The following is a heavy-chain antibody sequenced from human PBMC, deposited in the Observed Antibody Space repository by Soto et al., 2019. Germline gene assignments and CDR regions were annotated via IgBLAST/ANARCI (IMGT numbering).Heavy chain of an antibody. Sequence: PSETLSLTCTVSGGSISSGDYYWSWIRQPPGKGLEWIGYIYYDWVTYYNPSLESRLTISLEMSKNEFSLKLSAVTAADTAVYYCARDSFNYYYGMDVWGQGTTVTVSS. CDR3: ARDSFNYYYGMDV. J-gene: IGHJ6*02. CDR2: IYYDWVT. CDR1: GGSISSGDYY. V-gene: IGHV4-30-4*01.